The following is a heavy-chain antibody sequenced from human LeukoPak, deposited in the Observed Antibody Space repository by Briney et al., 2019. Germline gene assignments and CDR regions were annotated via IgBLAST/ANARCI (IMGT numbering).Heavy chain of an antibody. CDR1: GFTFSSYA. J-gene: IGHJ4*02. CDR3: ASGRQLEC. D-gene: IGHD6-13*01. CDR2: IKEDGSEK. Sequence: GGSLRLSCAASGFTFSSYAMHWVRQAPGKGLEWVANIKEDGSEKYYVDSVKGRFTISRDNARNSLYLQMNSLRAEDTAVYYCASGRQLECWGQGTLVTVSS. V-gene: IGHV3-7*01.